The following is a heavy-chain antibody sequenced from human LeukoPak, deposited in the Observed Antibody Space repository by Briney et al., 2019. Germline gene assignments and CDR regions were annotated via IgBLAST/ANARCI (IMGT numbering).Heavy chain of an antibody. D-gene: IGHD2-21*02. Sequence: PSETLSLTCTVSGGSFSSGSYYWSWIRQPPGTGLEWIGYIYYSGSTNYNPSLKSRVTISVDTSKNQFSLKLSSVTAADTAVYYCARFCGGDCYSAVHAFDIWGQGTMVTVSS. CDR2: IYYSGST. J-gene: IGHJ3*02. CDR1: GGSFSSGSYY. CDR3: ARFCGGDCYSAVHAFDI. V-gene: IGHV4-61*01.